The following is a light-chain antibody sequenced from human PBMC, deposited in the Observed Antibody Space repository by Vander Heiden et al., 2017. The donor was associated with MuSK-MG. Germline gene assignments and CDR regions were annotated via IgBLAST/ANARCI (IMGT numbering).Light chain of an antibody. CDR2: TAS. J-gene: IGKJ1*01. CDR3: QQLNNYPRT. CDR1: QDIRNY. V-gene: IGKV1-9*01. Sequence: DIQLTQSPSFLSASVGDTATITCRAGQDIRNYLAWYQQKPGKAPELLIYTASTLHSGVSSRFSGSGSGTEFSLTISRLQPEDVATYYCQQLNNYPRTFGQGTKVEIK.